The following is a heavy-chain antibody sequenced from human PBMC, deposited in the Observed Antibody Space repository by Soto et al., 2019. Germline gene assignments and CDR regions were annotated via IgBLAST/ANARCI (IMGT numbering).Heavy chain of an antibody. Sequence: GGSLRLSCSDSGLTFRGFGMHWVRQAPGKGLEWVAVISDDGSKKHYADSVMGRFTISRDNSKNTLFLQMDSLRVDDTAVYFCAKGRAPASDWYRTFGHWGQGTVVTVSS. D-gene: IGHD6-19*01. V-gene: IGHV3-30*18. J-gene: IGHJ4*02. CDR3: AKGRAPASDWYRTFGH. CDR2: ISDDGSKK. CDR1: GLTFRGFG.